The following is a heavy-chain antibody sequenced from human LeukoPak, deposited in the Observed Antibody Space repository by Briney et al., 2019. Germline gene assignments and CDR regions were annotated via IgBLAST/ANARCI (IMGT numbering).Heavy chain of an antibody. V-gene: IGHV4-61*01. CDR1: GYSISSGFY. CDR2: IYYSGST. CDR3: ARGPGITIFGVVTRSFDY. J-gene: IGHJ4*02. Sequence: SETLSLTCTVSGYSISSGFYWGWIRQPPGKGLERIGYIYYSGSTNYNPSLKSRVTISVDTSKNQFSLKLSSVTAADTAVYYCARGPGITIFGVVTRSFDYWGQGTLVTVSS. D-gene: IGHD3-3*01.